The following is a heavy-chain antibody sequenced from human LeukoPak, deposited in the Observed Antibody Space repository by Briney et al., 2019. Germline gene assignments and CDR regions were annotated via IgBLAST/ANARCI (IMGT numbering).Heavy chain of an antibody. J-gene: IGHJ3*02. Sequence: GGSLRLSCAASGFTFSSYAMSWVRQAPGKGLEWVANINEDGGKTNYVDSIKGRFTISRDNAKNSLYLQMSGLRVEDTAVYYCARDRAYNAFDIWGQGTTVTVAS. CDR1: GFTFSSYA. CDR2: INEDGGKT. D-gene: IGHD4-11*01. V-gene: IGHV3-7*01. CDR3: ARDRAYNAFDI.